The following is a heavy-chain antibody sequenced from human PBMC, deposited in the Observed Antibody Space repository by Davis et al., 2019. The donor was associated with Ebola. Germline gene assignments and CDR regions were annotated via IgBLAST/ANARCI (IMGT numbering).Heavy chain of an antibody. CDR3: ASVDTARGSDY. D-gene: IGHD5-18*01. J-gene: IGHJ4*02. Sequence: PSETLSLTCAVYGGSFSGYYWSWIRQPPGKGLEWIGEINHSGSTNYNPSLKSRVTISVDTSKNQFSLKLSSVTAADTAVYYCASVDTARGSDYWGQGTLVTVSS. CDR1: GGSFSGYY. V-gene: IGHV4-34*01. CDR2: INHSGST.